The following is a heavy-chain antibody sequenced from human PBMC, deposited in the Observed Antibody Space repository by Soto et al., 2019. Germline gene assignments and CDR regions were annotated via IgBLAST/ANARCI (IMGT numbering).Heavy chain of an antibody. D-gene: IGHD3-9*01. J-gene: IGHJ4*02. CDR1: GYTFTSYG. CDR2: ISAYNGNT. V-gene: IGHV1-18*03. Sequence: ASVKVSCKASGYTFTSYGISWVRQAPGQGLEWMGWISAYNGNTNYAQKLQGRVTMTTDTSTSTAYMELRSLRSDDMAVYYCARENYIGTYYDILTGYYSSNDYWGQGTLVTVSS. CDR3: ARENYIGTYYDILTGYYSSNDY.